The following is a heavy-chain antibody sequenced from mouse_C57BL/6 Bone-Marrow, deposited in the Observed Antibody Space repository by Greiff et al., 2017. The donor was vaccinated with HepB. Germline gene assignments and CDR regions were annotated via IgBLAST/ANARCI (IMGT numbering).Heavy chain of an antibody. J-gene: IGHJ4*01. V-gene: IGHV5-9-1*02. Sequence: DVKLVESGEGLVKPGGSLKLSCAASGFTFSSYAMSWVRQTPEKRLEWVAYISSGGDYIYYEDTVKGRVTISIDNARNTLYLQMSSLKSEDTAMYYCTRDGYDGYYYAMDYWGQGTSVTVSS. D-gene: IGHD2-2*01. CDR3: TRDGYDGYYYAMDY. CDR1: GFTFSSYA. CDR2: ISSGGDYI.